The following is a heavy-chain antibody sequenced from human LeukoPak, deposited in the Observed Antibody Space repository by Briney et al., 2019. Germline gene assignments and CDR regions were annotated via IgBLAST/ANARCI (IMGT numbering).Heavy chain of an antibody. CDR1: GGSISSGGYS. J-gene: IGHJ5*02. Sequence: SETLSLTCAVSGGSISSGGYSWSWIRQPPGKGLEWIGYIYHSGSTYYNPSLKSRVTISVDRSKNQFSLKLSSVTAADTAVYYCARGGLYYYGSGSYPPFDLWGQGTLVTVSS. CDR2: IYHSGST. D-gene: IGHD3-10*01. CDR3: ARGGLYYYGSGSYPPFDL. V-gene: IGHV4-30-2*01.